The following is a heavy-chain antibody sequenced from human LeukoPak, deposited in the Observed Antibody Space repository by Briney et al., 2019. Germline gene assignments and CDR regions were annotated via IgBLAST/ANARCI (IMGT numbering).Heavy chain of an antibody. CDR3: ARAYPGAPGLFDY. CDR1: GGTFSSYA. CDR2: IIPIFGTA. J-gene: IGHJ4*02. D-gene: IGHD1-26*01. Sequence: SVKVSCKASGGTFSSYAISWVRQAPGQGLEWMGGIIPIFGTANYAQKFQGRVTITADESTSTAYMELSSLRSEDTAVYYCARAYPGAPGLFDYWGQGTLVTVSS. V-gene: IGHV1-69*13.